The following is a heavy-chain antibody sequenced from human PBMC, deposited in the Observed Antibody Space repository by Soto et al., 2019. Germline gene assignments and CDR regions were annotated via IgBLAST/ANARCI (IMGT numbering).Heavy chain of an antibody. CDR2: ISAYNGNT. V-gene: IGHV1-18*01. Sequence: GASVKVSCKASGYTFTSYGISWVRQAPGQGLEWMGWISAYNGNTNYAQKLQGRVTMTTDTSTSTAYMELRSLRSDDTAVYHCARGSRREVWYNWFDPWGQGTLVTVSS. CDR3: ARGSRREVWYNWFDP. J-gene: IGHJ5*02. CDR1: GYTFTSYG. D-gene: IGHD2-21*01.